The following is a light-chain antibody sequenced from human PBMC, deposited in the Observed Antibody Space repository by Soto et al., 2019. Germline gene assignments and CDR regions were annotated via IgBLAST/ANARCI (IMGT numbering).Light chain of an antibody. J-gene: IGKJ1*01. CDR1: QSLSSSY. CDR2: GAS. Sequence: EIVLTQSPGTLSMSPWERATLSCRASQSLSSSYLAWYQQKPGQAPRLLIYGASNRATGIPDRFSGSGSGTDFTLTISRLEPEDFAVYYCQQYGSSGTFGQGTKVDIK. V-gene: IGKV3-20*01. CDR3: QQYGSSGT.